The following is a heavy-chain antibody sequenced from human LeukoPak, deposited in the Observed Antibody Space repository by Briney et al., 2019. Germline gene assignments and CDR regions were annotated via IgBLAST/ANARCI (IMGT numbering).Heavy chain of an antibody. CDR1: GFTYGDYA. V-gene: IGHV3-49*04. CDR2: IRSKAYGGTT. J-gene: IGHJ4*02. D-gene: IGHD1-26*01. CDR3: TRVSGSYLDY. Sequence: GRSLSLSCTASGFTYGDYAMSWVRQAPGRGGEWVGVIRSKAYGGTTEYAASVKGTFTISRDDSKSIAYLQMNSLKSEDTAVYYCTRVSGSYLDYWGQGTLVTVSS.